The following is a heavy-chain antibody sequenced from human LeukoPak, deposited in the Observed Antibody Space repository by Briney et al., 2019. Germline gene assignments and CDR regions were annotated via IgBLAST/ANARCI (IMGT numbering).Heavy chain of an antibody. CDR2: INHSGST. D-gene: IGHD3-10*01. CDR3: ARGRRVHYYGSGSYYDC. CDR1: GGSSSSYY. Sequence: SETLSLTCTVSGGSSSSYYWSWIRQPPGKWLEWIGEINHSGSTNYNPSLKSRVTISVDTPKNQFSLKLSSVTAADTAVYYCARGRRVHYYGSGSYYDCWGQGTVVTGSS. J-gene: IGHJ4*02. V-gene: IGHV4-34*01.